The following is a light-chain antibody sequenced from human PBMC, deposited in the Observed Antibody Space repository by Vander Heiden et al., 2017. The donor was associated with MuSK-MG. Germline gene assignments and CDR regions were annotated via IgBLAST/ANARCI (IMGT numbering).Light chain of an antibody. CDR3: QQSYAIPIT. J-gene: IGKJ3*01. CDR2: AAS. Sequence: DIQMTQSPSSLSASVGARVTIACRASQSISGYLSWYQQKPGKAPKLLIYAASDLQSGVSSRFSGSGSGTDFTLTISGLEPEDFTIYYCQQSYAIPITFGPGTRVDIK. CDR1: QSISGY. V-gene: IGKV1-39*01.